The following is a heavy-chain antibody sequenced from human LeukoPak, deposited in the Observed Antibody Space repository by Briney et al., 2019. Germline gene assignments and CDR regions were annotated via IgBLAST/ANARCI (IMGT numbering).Heavy chain of an antibody. J-gene: IGHJ3*02. CDR1: GFTFDDYA. Sequence: GGSLRLSCAASGFTFDDYAMHWVRQAPGKGLEWVSGISWNSGSIGYADSVKGRFTISRDNAKNSLYLQMNSLRAEDTALYYCAKDLGARTSAFDIWGQGTMVTVSS. D-gene: IGHD1-26*01. V-gene: IGHV3-9*01. CDR2: ISWNSGSI. CDR3: AKDLGARTSAFDI.